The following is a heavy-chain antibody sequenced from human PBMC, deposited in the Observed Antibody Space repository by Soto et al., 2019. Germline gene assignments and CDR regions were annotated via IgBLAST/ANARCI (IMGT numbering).Heavy chain of an antibody. J-gene: IGHJ4*02. CDR2: ISYDGRNK. CDR3: ASESVSYLRPYFDY. CDR1: GFTFSSYA. Sequence: QVQLVESGGGVVQPGRSLRLSCAASGFTFSSYAMHWVRQAPGKGLEWVAVISYDGRNKYYAHSVKGRFTISRDNSKHTLYLQMSSMRAEDTSVYYCASESVSYLRPYFDYWGQGTLVTVSS. D-gene: IGHD1-26*01. V-gene: IGHV3-30*04.